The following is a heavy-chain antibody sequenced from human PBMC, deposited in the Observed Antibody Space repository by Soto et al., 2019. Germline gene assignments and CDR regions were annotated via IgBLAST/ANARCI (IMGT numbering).Heavy chain of an antibody. CDR1: GFTFSSYA. CDR2: ISGSGGST. Sequence: GGSLRLSCAASGFTFSSYAMSRVRQAPGKGLEWVSAISGSGGSTYYADSVKGRFTISRDNSKNTLYLQMNSLRAEDTAVYYCAKDLLGSGSYRLNFDYWGQGTLVTVSS. V-gene: IGHV3-23*01. D-gene: IGHD3-10*01. J-gene: IGHJ4*02. CDR3: AKDLLGSGSYRLNFDY.